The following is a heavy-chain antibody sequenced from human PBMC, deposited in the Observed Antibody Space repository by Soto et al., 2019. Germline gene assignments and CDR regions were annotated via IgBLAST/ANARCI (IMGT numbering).Heavy chain of an antibody. CDR1: GGTFSSYT. CDR3: ARDPRPTAVGDFNS. D-gene: IGHD6-13*01. CDR2: IIPILGIA. Sequence: QVQLVQSGAEVKKPGSSVKVSCKASGGTFSSYTISWVRQAPGQGLEWMGRIIPILGIANYAQKFQGRVTITADTSTSTGYMDRSSLRSEDTAVYYCARDPRPTAVGDFNSSGPGTLVTVSS. V-gene: IGHV1-69*08. J-gene: IGHJ4*02.